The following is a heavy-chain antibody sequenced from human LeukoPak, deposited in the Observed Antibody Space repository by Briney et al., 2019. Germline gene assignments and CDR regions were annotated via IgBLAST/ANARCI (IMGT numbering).Heavy chain of an antibody. Sequence: GGSLRLSCAASGFSFSAYYMSWIRQAPGKGPEWMAYISGSGSSTYYADSVKGRFTISRDNAKDSLDLQMNSLRADDTAVYYCARGSGYTSGHFEYWGQGTLVTVSS. CDR1: GFSFSAYY. D-gene: IGHD5-12*01. CDR3: ARGSGYTSGHFEY. V-gene: IGHV3-11*01. J-gene: IGHJ4*02. CDR2: ISGSGSST.